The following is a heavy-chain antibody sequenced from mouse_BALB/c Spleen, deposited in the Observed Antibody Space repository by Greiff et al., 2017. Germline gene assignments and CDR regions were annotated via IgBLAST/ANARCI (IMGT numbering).Heavy chain of an antibody. V-gene: IGHV1-7*01. J-gene: IGHJ3*01. CDR3: ARSGGYRRAWFAY. CDR1: GYTFTSYW. Sequence: QVQLQQSGAELAKPGASVKMSCKASGYTFTSYWMHWVKQRPGQGLEWIGYINPSTGYTEYNQKFKDKATLTADKSSSTAYMQLSSLTSEDSAVYYCARSGGYRRAWFAYWGQGTLVTVSA. CDR2: INPSTGYT. D-gene: IGHD1-2*01.